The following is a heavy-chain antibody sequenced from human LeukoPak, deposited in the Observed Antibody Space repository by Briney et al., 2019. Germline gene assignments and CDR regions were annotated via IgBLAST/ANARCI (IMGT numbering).Heavy chain of an antibody. CDR2: INSDGSST. CDR3: ARDRGDYYDSSGYHFDY. V-gene: IGHV3-74*01. CDR1: GFPFSRYW. Sequence: GGALVISCAASGFPFSRYWMHWGRQAPGKGLVWGSSINSDGSSTSYADSVKGRFTISRDNAKNTLYLQMNSLRAEDTAVYYCARDRGDYYDSSGYHFDYWGQGTLVTVSS. D-gene: IGHD3-22*01. J-gene: IGHJ4*02.